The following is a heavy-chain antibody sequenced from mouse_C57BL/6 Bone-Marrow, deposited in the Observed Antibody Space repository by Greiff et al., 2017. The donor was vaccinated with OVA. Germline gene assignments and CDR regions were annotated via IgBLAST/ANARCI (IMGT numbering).Heavy chain of an antibody. V-gene: IGHV5-9*01. CDR1: GFTFSSYT. D-gene: IGHD2-10*01. Sequence: EVKLVESGGGLVKPGGSLKLSCAASGFTFSSYTMSWVRQTPEKRLEWVATISGGGGNTYYPDSVKGRFTIYRDNAKNTLYLQMSSLRSEDTALYYCARFLLPCAMDYWGQGTSVTVSS. CDR2: ISGGGGNT. CDR3: ARFLLPCAMDY. J-gene: IGHJ4*01.